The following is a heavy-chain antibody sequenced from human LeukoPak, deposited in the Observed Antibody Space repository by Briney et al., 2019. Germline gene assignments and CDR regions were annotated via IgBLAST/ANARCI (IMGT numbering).Heavy chain of an antibody. J-gene: IGHJ4*02. Sequence: AGSLRLSCAGSGFTFSNYGMHWVRQAPGKGLEWVAFIRHDGSTIYYGDSVKGRFTISRDNSENTLYLQMNSLRAEHSAVYYCAKHARIGGAGTEHYFDYCGEGTLGTVSS. CDR3: AKHARIGGAGTEHYFDY. CDR1: GFTFSNYG. V-gene: IGHV3-30*02. CDR2: IRHDGSTI. D-gene: IGHD6-13*01.